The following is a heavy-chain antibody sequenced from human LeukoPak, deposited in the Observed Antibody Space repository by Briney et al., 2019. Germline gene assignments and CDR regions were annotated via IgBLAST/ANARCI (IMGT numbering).Heavy chain of an antibody. Sequence: GASVKVSCKASGYTFTSYAISWVRQAPGQGLEWMGGIIPIFGTANYAQKFQGRVTITADESTSTAYMELSSLRSEDTAVYYCASRHLEPYSSSMYVGMDVWGQGTTVTVSS. CDR1: GYTFTSYA. V-gene: IGHV1-69*13. CDR3: ASRHLEPYSSSMYVGMDV. D-gene: IGHD6-13*01. J-gene: IGHJ6*02. CDR2: IIPIFGTA.